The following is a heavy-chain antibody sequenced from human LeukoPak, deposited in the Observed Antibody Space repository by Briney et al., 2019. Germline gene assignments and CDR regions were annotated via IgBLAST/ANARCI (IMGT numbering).Heavy chain of an antibody. Sequence: AAVKVSCKASGYTFTSYGISWVRQAPGQGLEWMGCISAYNGNTNYAQKLQGRVTMTTDTSTSTAYMELRSLRSDDTAVYYCARISETTVTATFDYWGQGTLVTVSS. J-gene: IGHJ4*02. CDR3: ARISETTVTATFDY. CDR1: GYTFTSYG. CDR2: ISAYNGNT. D-gene: IGHD4-17*01. V-gene: IGHV1-18*01.